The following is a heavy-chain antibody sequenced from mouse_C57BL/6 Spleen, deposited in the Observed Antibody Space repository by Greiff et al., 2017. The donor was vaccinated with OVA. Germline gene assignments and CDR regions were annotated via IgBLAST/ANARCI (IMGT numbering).Heavy chain of an antibody. J-gene: IGHJ1*03. D-gene: IGHD2-1*01. CDR2: INYDGSST. CDR1: GFTFSDYY. Sequence: EVQVVESEGGLVQPGSSMKLSCTASGFTFSDYYMAWVRQVPEKGLEWVANINYDGSSTYYLDSLKSRFIISRDNAKNILYLQMSSLKSEDTATYYCARVPYGNYGYFDVWGTGTTVTVSS. CDR3: ARVPYGNYGYFDV. V-gene: IGHV5-16*01.